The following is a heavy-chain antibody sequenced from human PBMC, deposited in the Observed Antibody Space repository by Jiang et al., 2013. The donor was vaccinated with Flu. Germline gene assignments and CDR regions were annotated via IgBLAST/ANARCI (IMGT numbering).Heavy chain of an antibody. D-gene: IGHD2-15*01. CDR3: AKDLSAVVVVLYYFDY. Sequence: VQLVESGGGLVQPGGSLRLSCAASGFTFSSYAMSWVRQAPGKGLEWVSAISGSGGSTYYADSVKGRFTISRDNSKNTLYLQMNSLRAEDTAVYYCAKDLSAVVVVLYYFDYWGQGTLVTVSS. J-gene: IGHJ4*02. CDR2: ISGSGGST. V-gene: IGHV3-23*04. CDR1: GFTFSSYA.